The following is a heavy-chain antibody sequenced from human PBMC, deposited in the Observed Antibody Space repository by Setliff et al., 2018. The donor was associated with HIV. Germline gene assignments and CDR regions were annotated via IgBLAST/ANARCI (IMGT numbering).Heavy chain of an antibody. CDR3: ARAQGYCSSTSCYFQDLFDP. D-gene: IGHD2-2*01. V-gene: IGHV4-61*09. CDR1: GGSISSGSYY. Sequence: SETLSLTCTVSGGSISSGSYYWSWIRQPAGKGLEWIGHIYTSGSTNYNPSLKSRVTISVDTSKNQFSLKLSSVTAADTAVYYCARAQGYCSSTSCYFQDLFDPWGQGTLVTVSS. CDR2: IYTSGST. J-gene: IGHJ5*02.